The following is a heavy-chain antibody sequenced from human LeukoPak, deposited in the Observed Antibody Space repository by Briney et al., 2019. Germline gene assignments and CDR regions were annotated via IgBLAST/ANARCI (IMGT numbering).Heavy chain of an antibody. CDR3: ARQTSSHVAATPFDY. Sequence: PGGSLRLSCAASGFIFSSYSMNRVRQAPGKGLEWVSSISSSSTYIYYADSVRGRFTVSRDNAKNSLYLQMNSLRAEDTAVYYCARQTSSHVAATPFDYWGQGTLVTVSS. J-gene: IGHJ4*02. V-gene: IGHV3-21*01. CDR1: GFIFSSYS. CDR2: ISSSSTYI. D-gene: IGHD2-15*01.